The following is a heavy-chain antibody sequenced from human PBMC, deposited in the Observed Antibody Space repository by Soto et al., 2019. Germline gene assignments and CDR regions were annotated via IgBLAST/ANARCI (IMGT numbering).Heavy chain of an antibody. CDR2: INHSGST. D-gene: IGHD6-19*01. V-gene: IGHV4-34*01. CDR1: GGSFSGYY. Sequence: SETLSLTCAVYGGSFSGYYWSWIRQPPGKGLEWIGEINHSGSTNYNPSLKSRVTISVDTSKNQFSLKLSSVTAADTAVYYCAIDSTVSGWYQHDAFDIWGQGTMVTVSS. J-gene: IGHJ3*02. CDR3: AIDSTVSGWYQHDAFDI.